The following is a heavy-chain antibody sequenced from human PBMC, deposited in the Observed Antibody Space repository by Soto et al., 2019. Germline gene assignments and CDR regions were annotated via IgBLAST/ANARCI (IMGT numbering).Heavy chain of an antibody. CDR2: IYSGGST. V-gene: IGHV3-53*01. J-gene: IGHJ3*02. Sequence: GGSLRLSCAASGFTVSSNYMSWVRQAPGKGLEWVSVIYSGGSTYYADSVKGRFTISRDNSKNTLYLQMNSLRAEDTAVYYCAREAGRLTRDAFDIWGQGTMVTVSS. D-gene: IGHD4-4*01. CDR1: GFTVSSNY. CDR3: AREAGRLTRDAFDI.